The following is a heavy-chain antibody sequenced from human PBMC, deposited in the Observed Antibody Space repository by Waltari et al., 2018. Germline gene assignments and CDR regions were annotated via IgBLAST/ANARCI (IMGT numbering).Heavy chain of an antibody. CDR3: ARDESRPLAVAGTDYYYGMDV. CDR2: ISTSGST. CDR1: GGSISSYY. D-gene: IGHD6-19*01. J-gene: IGHJ6*02. Sequence: QVQLQESGPGLVKPSETLSLTCTVSGGSISSYYWSWIRQPAGKGLGWIGRISTSGSTNSHPYPRSRGVRSVDASKHPSCLMVSAVAAAATAVYYCARDESRPLAVAGTDYYYGMDVWGQGTTVTVSS. V-gene: IGHV4-4*07.